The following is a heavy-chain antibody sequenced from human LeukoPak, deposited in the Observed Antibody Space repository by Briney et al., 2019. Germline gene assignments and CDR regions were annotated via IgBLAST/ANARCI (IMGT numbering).Heavy chain of an antibody. J-gene: IGHJ6*02. CDR3: ARVMTTVTTFKTYSYGMDV. CDR2: INHSGST. V-gene: IGHV4-4*02. D-gene: IGHD4-17*01. CDR1: GGSITNTNY. Sequence: SGTLSLTCGVSGGSITNTNYWTWVRQPPGKGLEWIGEINHSGSTNYNPSLKSRVTISLDTSKNQFSLRLSSVTAADTAVYYCARVMTTVTTFKTYSYGMDVWGQGTTVTVSS.